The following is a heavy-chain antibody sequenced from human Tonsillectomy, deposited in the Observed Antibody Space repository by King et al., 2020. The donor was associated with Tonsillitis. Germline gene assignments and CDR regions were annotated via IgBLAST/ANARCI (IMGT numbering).Heavy chain of an antibody. J-gene: IGHJ3*01. CDR1: GFSLGAYW. D-gene: IGHD3-10*01. Sequence: VQLVESGGGLVQPGGSLRLSCAASGFSLGAYWMTWLRQAPGKGPEWVANINQDGRKTYYGDSVGGRFTISRDNAKNSLYLEMNSLGAGDTAVYYCASDSNPQSSGNYYDACDLWGQGTLVTVSS. CDR3: ASDSNPQSSGNYYDACDL. V-gene: IGHV3-7*01. CDR2: INQDGRKT.